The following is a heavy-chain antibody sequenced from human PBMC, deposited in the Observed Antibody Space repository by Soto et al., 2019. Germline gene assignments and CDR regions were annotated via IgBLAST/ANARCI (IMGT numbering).Heavy chain of an antibody. CDR1: GGSISGSSYY. J-gene: IGHJ4*02. CDR3: ARRSRYSSSWYYFDY. V-gene: IGHV4-39*01. D-gene: IGHD6-13*01. CDR2: IYYSGST. Sequence: SETLSLTCTVSGGSISGSSYYGGWIRQPPGKGLEWIGSIYYSGSTYYNPSLKSRVTISVDTSKNQFSLKLSSVTAADTAVYYCARRSRYSSSWYYFDYWGQGTLVTVSS.